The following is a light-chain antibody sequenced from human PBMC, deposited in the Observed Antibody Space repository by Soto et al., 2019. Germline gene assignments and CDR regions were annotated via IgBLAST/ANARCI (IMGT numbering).Light chain of an antibody. CDR3: QLYGSSPPFS. Sequence: EIVLTQSPGTLSLSPGDRATLFCRASQSVSNSYLAWYHQKPGQAPRLLIYGASVRATGIPDRFSGSGSGTDFTLTIIRLETDDFAVYYCQLYGSSPPFSFGPGTKVDIK. J-gene: IGKJ3*01. V-gene: IGKV3-20*01. CDR2: GAS. CDR1: QSVSNSY.